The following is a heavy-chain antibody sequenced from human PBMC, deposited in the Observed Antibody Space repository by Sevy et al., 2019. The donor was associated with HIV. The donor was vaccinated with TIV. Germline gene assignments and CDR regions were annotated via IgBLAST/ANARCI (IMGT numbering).Heavy chain of an antibody. CDR1: GFTFSSYA. CDR3: ARGMMYGYDSSGYLPAVDAFDI. V-gene: IGHV3-30-3*01. CDR2: ISYDGSNK. D-gene: IGHD3-22*01. Sequence: GGSLRLSCAASGFTFSSYAMHWVRQAPGKGLEWVAVISYDGSNKYYADSVKGRFTISRDNSKNTLYLQMNSLRAEDTAVYYCARGMMYGYDSSGYLPAVDAFDIWGQGTMVTVSS. J-gene: IGHJ3*02.